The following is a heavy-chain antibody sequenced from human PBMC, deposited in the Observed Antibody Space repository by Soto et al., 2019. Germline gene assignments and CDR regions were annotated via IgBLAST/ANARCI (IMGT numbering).Heavy chain of an antibody. CDR1: GGSFSGYY. CDR2: INHSGSI. J-gene: IGHJ4*02. V-gene: IGHV4-34*01. CDR3: ARGRITIIRGVVANDY. D-gene: IGHD3-10*01. Sequence: QVQLQQWGAGLLRPSETLSLTCGVSGGSFSGYYWSWIRQPPGKGLEWIGEINHSGSINYNPSLKSRVTISVDTXXXXXXLKLSSVTAADTAVYYCARGRITIIRGVVANDYWGQGTLVTVSS.